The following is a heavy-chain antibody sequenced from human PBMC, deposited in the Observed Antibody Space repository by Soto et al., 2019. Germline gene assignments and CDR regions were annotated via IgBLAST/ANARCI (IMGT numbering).Heavy chain of an antibody. J-gene: IGHJ4*02. V-gene: IGHV3-23*01. CDR1: GFTFGSSA. Sequence: EVQLLESGGGLVQPGGSLRLSCVASGFTFGSSAMTWVRQAPGKGLEWVSSVNAGATYTNYADSVKGRFTISRDNSKNTLYLQMNSLRVEDTAVYYCAKYFGGWYEYYWGQGTLFTVSS. D-gene: IGHD6-19*01. CDR2: VNAGATYT. CDR3: AKYFGGWYEYY.